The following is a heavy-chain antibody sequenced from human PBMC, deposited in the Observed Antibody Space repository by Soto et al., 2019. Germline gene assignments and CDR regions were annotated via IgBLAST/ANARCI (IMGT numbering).Heavy chain of an antibody. CDR3: AREGYYSGSGTYSPPRYYGMDV. Sequence: QVQLVQSGAEVKRAGASVKVSCKASGYTFSSYGLSWVRQAPGQGLEWMGWISDYNGNTHYAQKFQGRGIMTTDTSTRTAYMELRSLRSDDPAVYFCAREGYYSGSGTYSPPRYYGMDVWGQGTTVTVSS. V-gene: IGHV1-18*01. J-gene: IGHJ6*02. D-gene: IGHD3-10*01. CDR1: GYTFSSYG. CDR2: ISDYNGNT.